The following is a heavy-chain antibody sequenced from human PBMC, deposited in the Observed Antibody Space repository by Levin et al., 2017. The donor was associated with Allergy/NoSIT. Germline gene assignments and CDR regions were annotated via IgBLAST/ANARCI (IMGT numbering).Heavy chain of an antibody. D-gene: IGHD1-26*01. CDR1: GFTFSIYA. CDR2: ISGSTSSNK. J-gene: IGHJ4*02. V-gene: IGHV3-23*01. CDR3: ARDPAGSYDY. Sequence: PGGSLRLSCAASGFTFSIYAMSWLRQAPGKGLEWVSTISGSTSSNKNYADSVKGRFTISRDNSKNTLYLQMNSLRAEDTAVYYCARDPAGSYDYWGQGTLVTVSS.